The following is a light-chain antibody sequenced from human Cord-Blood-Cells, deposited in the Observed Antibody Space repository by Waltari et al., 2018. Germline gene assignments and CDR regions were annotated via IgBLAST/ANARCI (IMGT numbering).Light chain of an antibody. J-gene: IGKJ4*01. CDR3: QQRSNWLT. Sequence: EIVLTQSPATLSLSPGERATLSCKANQSGSRYLALYQQKPGQAPRLLNYDSSNRAAGIPARISGSGAATYFTLTSSRLEPEDFAVYYCQQRSNWLTFGGGTKVEIK. CDR1: QSGSRY. CDR2: DSS. V-gene: IGKV3-11*01.